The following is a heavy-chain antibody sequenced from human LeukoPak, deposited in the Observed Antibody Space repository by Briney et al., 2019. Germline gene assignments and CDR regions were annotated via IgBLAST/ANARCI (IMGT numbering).Heavy chain of an antibody. V-gene: IGHV1-69*01. CDR2: IIPIFGTA. CDR1: GGTSSSYA. Sequence: GASVKVSCKASGGTSSSYAISWVRQAPGQGLEWMGGIIPIFGTANYAQKFQGRVTITADESTSTAYMELSSLRSEDTAVYYCATGRFGGWLSNGYYYYYMDVWGKGTTVTVSS. J-gene: IGHJ6*03. D-gene: IGHD3-22*01. CDR3: ATGRFGGWLSNGYYYYYMDV.